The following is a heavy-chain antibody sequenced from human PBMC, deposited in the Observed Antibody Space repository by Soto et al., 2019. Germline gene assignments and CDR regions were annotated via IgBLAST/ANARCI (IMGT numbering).Heavy chain of an antibody. Sequence: GGSLRLSCAASGFTFSSYAMSWVRQAPGKGLEWVSAISGSGGSTYYADSVKGRFTISRDNSKNTLYLQMNSLRAEDTAVYYCAKDRRTYYYDSSGSPPDYYYYGMDVWGQGTTVTVSS. CDR3: AKDRRTYYYDSSGSPPDYYYYGMDV. V-gene: IGHV3-23*01. J-gene: IGHJ6*02. D-gene: IGHD3-22*01. CDR2: ISGSGGST. CDR1: GFTFSSYA.